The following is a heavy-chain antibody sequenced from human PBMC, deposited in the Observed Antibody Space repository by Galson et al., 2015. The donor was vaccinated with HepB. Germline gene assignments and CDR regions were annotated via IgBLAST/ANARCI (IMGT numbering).Heavy chain of an antibody. CDR3: AKALYYDSSGYYHYFYY. Sequence: SLRLSCAASGFTFDDYAMHWVRQAPGKGLEWVSGISWNSGSIGYADSVKGRFTISRDNAKNSLYLQMNSLRAEDTALYYCAKALYYDSSGYYHYFYYWGQGTLVTVSS. J-gene: IGHJ4*02. V-gene: IGHV3-9*01. CDR2: ISWNSGSI. CDR1: GFTFDDYA. D-gene: IGHD3-22*01.